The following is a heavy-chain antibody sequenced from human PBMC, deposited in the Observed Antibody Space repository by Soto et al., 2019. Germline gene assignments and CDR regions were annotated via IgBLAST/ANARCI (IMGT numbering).Heavy chain of an antibody. Sequence: SETLSLTCAVSGYSISSSNWWGWIRQPPGKGLEWIGYIYYSGTTYYNPSLKSRVTMSVDTSKNQFSLKLTSVTAVDTAVYYCARDSGNLDNWAYFFDYWGQGTLVTVSS. CDR2: IYYSGTT. V-gene: IGHV4-28*03. J-gene: IGHJ4*02. CDR3: ARDSGNLDNWAYFFDY. D-gene: IGHD1-20*01. CDR1: GYSISSSNW.